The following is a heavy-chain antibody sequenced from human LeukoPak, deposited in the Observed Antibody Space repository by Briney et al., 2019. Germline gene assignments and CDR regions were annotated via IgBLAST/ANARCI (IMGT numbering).Heavy chain of an antibody. D-gene: IGHD1-26*01. J-gene: IGHJ4*02. CDR3: ARQREQYIYF. CDR2: MYYSGST. CDR1: GVSINSSQYY. V-gene: IGHV4-39*01. Sequence: SETLSPTCAVSGVSINSSQYYWGWIRQPPGKGLEWIGTMYYSGSTYYNPSLKSRVTISVDTSKNQFFLNLSSVTAADTAVYYCARQREQYIYFWGQGTLVTVSS.